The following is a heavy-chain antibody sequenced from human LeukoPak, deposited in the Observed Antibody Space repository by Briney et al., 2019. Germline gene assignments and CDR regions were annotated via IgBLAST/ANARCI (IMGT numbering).Heavy chain of an antibody. V-gene: IGHV3-21*01. D-gene: IGHD5-18*01. J-gene: IGHJ4*02. CDR3: AKEGYSYGLDY. CDR2: ISSSGSYI. Sequence: GGSLRLSRAASGFTFSSYSMNWVRQAPGKGLEWVSSISSSGSYIYYADSVKGRFTISRDNAKNSLYLQMNSLRAEDTAVYYCAKEGYSYGLDYWGQGTLVTVSS. CDR1: GFTFSSYS.